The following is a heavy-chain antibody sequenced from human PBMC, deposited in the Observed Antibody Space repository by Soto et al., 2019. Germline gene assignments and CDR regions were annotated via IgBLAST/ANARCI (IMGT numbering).Heavy chain of an antibody. D-gene: IGHD3-10*01. J-gene: IGHJ6*03. Sequence: HPGGSLRLSCAASGFAVSSNYMSWVRQAPGKGLEWVSVIYSGGSTYYADSVKGRFTISRDNSKNTLYLQMNSLRAEDTAVYYCARSPGSMRFGELFYYYYYYMDVWGKGTTVTVSS. CDR2: IYSGGST. CDR1: GFAVSSNY. CDR3: ARSPGSMRFGELFYYYYYYMDV. V-gene: IGHV3-66*01.